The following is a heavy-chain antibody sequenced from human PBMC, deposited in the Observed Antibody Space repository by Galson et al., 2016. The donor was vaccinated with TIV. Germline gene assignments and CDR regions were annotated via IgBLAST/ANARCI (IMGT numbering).Heavy chain of an antibody. CDR2: ILPISGTT. J-gene: IGHJ4*02. V-gene: IGHV1-69*05. Sequence: SVKVSCKASGGNFNNYAINWVRQAPGQGLEWMGGILPISGTTNYAQNFQGRLTINTGESTTTVTMELSTLTSKDTAVYFCARDIPCGGACYFFDYWGLGTLVTVSS. CDR3: ARDIPCGGACYFFDY. CDR1: GGNFNNYA. D-gene: IGHD2-21*02.